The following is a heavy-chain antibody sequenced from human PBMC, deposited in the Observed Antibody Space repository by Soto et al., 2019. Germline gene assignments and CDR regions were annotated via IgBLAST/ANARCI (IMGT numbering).Heavy chain of an antibody. CDR3: AKRRLNTITSLSDF. V-gene: IGHV3-23*04. J-gene: IGHJ1*01. CDR1: GFSFSEYG. Sequence: EIQLVESGGGLAQPGGSLRLSCVASGFSFSEYGMSWVRQTPQKTLEWVASISGNKMNTFYPDSVKGRFFISRDNSDNTLHLRMNSLRDDDTAIYYCAKRRLNTITSLSDFWGQGVQVTVSS. CDR2: ISGNKMNT. D-gene: IGHD2-2*01.